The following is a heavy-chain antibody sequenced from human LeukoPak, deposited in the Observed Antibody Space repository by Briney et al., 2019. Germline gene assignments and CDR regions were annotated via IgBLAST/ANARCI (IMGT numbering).Heavy chain of an antibody. D-gene: IGHD3-16*01. CDR1: GFTFSNYA. CDR3: ARDFMI. Sequence: PGGSLRLSCVASGFTFSNYALIWVRRAPGKGLVWVSGINSDGSSTSYADSVKGRFTISRDNAKNTLYLQMNSLRAEDTAVYYCARDFMIWGQGTLVTVSS. J-gene: IGHJ4*02. CDR2: INSDGSST. V-gene: IGHV3-74*01.